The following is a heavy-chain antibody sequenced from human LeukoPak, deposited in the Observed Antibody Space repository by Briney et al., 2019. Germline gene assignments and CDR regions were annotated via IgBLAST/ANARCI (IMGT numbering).Heavy chain of an antibody. CDR2: IYTSGST. D-gene: IGHD6-13*01. J-gene: IGHJ3*02. V-gene: IGHV4-61*02. CDR1: GGSISSGSYY. Sequence: SQTLSLTCTVSGGSISSGSYYWSWIRQPAGKGLEWIGRIYTSGSTNYNPSLKSRVTISVDTSKNQFSLKLSSVTAADTAVYYCARRNSSSWVPGAFDIWGQGTMVTDSS. CDR3: ARRNSSSWVPGAFDI.